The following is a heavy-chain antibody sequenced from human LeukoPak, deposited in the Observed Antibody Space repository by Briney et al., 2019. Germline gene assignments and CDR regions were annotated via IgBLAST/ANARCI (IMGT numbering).Heavy chain of an antibody. D-gene: IGHD6-13*01. J-gene: IGHJ3*01. CDR3: ARDQYSSTWYRGAFDV. CDR1: RFTFTDKW. CDR2: IESDGTST. V-gene: IGHV3-74*01. Sequence: PGGSLRLSCAASRFTFTDKWMNWVRRAPGKGLVWVSRIESDGTSTTYADSVKGRFTISRDNAKNTLYLQMNSLRAEDTAVYYCARDQYSSTWYRGAFDVWGQGTMVSVSS.